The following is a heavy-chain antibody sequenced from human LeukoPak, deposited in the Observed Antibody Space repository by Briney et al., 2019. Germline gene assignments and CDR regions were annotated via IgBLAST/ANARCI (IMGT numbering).Heavy chain of an antibody. J-gene: IGHJ4*02. CDR2: INWNGGST. CDR3: ARGNYGGNSYFDY. V-gene: IGHV3-20*01. CDR1: GFTFDDYG. Sequence: GGSLRLSCAASGFTFDDYGMSWVRQAPGKGLEWVSGINWNGGSTGYADSVKGRFTVSRDNAKNSLYLQMNNLRAEDTALYHCARGNYGGNSYFDYWGQGTLVTVSS. D-gene: IGHD4-23*01.